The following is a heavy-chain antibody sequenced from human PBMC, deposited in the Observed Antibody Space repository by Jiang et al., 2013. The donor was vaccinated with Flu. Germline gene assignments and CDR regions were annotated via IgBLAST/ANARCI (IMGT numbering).Heavy chain of an antibody. CDR1: GYTFTSYA. V-gene: IGHV1-3*01. CDR2: INAGNGNT. Sequence: AEVKKPGASVKVSCKASGYTFTSYAMHWVRQAPGQRLEWMGWINAGNGNTKYSQKFQGRVTITRDTSASTAYMELSSLRSEDTAVYYCARGVGASLPVRNWFDPWGQGTLVTVSS. D-gene: IGHD1-26*01. CDR3: ARGVGASLPVRNWFDP. J-gene: IGHJ5*02.